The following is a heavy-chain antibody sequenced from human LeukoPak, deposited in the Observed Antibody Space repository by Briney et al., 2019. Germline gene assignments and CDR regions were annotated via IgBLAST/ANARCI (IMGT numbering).Heavy chain of an antibody. V-gene: IGHV3-23*01. D-gene: IGHD3-16*02. J-gene: IGHJ4*02. CDR1: GFTFSSYA. CDR2: ISGSGGST. CDR3: AKDDSYYDYVWGSYRSSPFY. Sequence: PGRSLRLSCAASGFTFSSYAMSWVRQAPGKGLEWVSAISGSGGSTYYADSVKGRFTISRDNSKNTLYLQMNSLRAEDTAVYYCAKDDSYYDYVWGSYRSSPFYWGQGTLVTVSS.